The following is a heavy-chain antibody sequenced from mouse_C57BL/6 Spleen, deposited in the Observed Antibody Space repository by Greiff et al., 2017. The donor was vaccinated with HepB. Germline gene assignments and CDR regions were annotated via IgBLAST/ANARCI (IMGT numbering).Heavy chain of an antibody. D-gene: IGHD1-1*01. CDR3: AKTDYYGSFFDY. V-gene: IGHV1-82*01. J-gene: IGHJ2*01. CDR1: GYAFSSSW. Sequence: VQLQQSGPELVKPGASVKISCKASGYAFSSSWMNWVKQRPGKGLEWIGRIYPGDGDTNYNGKFKGKATLTADKSSSTAYMQLSSLTSEDSAVYCCAKTDYYGSFFDYWGQGTTLTVSS. CDR2: IYPGDGDT.